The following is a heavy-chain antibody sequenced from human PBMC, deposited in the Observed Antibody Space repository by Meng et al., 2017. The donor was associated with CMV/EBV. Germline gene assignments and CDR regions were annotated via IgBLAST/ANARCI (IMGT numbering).Heavy chain of an antibody. Sequence: QVLWVDPWGGLVKPGGSLRLSCAASVFTFSDYYMSWIRQAPWKGLEWVSYISSSSSYTNYADSVKGRFTISRDNAKNSLYLQMNSRRAEDTAVYYCARAGVAAAGTFGYWGQGTLVTVSS. CDR1: VFTFSDYY. V-gene: IGHV3-11*05. J-gene: IGHJ4*02. CDR2: ISSSSSYT. CDR3: ARAGVAAAGTFGY. D-gene: IGHD6-13*01.